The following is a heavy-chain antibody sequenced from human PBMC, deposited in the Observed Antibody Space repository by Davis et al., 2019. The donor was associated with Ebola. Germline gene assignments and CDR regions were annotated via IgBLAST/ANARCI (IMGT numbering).Heavy chain of an antibody. Sequence: PSETLSLTCTVSGGSISSGDYHWSWIRQHPGKGLEWIGDMYYSGSIYYNPSLKSRAAISGDTSKNHFSLKLSSVTAADTAVYYCARGVYGAYFDNWGQGTLVTVSS. CDR3: ARGVYGAYFDN. V-gene: IGHV4-31*03. CDR2: MYYSGSI. J-gene: IGHJ4*02. CDR1: GGSISSGDYH. D-gene: IGHD4-17*01.